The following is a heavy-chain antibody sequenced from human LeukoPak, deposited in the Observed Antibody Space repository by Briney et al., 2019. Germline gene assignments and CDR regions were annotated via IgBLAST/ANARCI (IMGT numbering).Heavy chain of an antibody. CDR2: MNPNSGNT. D-gene: IGHD3-10*01. CDR3: ARDYGSGSYSFDY. V-gene: IGHV1-8*02. CDR1: GYTFTSYA. J-gene: IGHJ4*02. Sequence: ASVKVSCKASGYTFTSYAMNWVRQAPGQGLEWMGWMNPNSGNTGYAQEFQGRVTMTRNTSISTAYMELSSLRSEDTAVYYCARDYGSGSYSFDYWGQGTLVTVSS.